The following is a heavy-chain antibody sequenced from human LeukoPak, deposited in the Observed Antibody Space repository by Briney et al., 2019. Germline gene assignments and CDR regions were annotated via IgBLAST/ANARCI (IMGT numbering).Heavy chain of an antibody. CDR3: ASVGSIVAAGTLDY. J-gene: IGHJ4*02. D-gene: IGHD6-13*01. CDR1: GFTFSGYE. CDR2: ISSSGSTK. Sequence: PGGSLRLSCATSGFTFSGYEMNWVRQAPGKGLEWVSYISSSGSTKLYADSVKGRFAISRDNAKNSLYLQMNSLRAEDTAVYYCASVGSIVAAGTLDYWGQGTLVTVSS. V-gene: IGHV3-48*03.